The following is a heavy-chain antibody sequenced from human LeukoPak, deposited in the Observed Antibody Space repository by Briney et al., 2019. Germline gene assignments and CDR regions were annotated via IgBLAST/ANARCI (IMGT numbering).Heavy chain of an antibody. V-gene: IGHV3-48*01. CDR3: ARAQYYTDNTGYHYLHY. CDR2: ISSSGTTM. Sequence: GGSLRLSCVGSGFTFSRYHMNWVRQVPGKGLEWISYISSSGTTMYYADSVKGRFTVSRDNARNSLYLQTNSLRAEDTAVYYCARAQYYTDNTGYHYLHYWGQGTLVTVSS. CDR1: GFTFSRYH. D-gene: IGHD3-22*01. J-gene: IGHJ4*02.